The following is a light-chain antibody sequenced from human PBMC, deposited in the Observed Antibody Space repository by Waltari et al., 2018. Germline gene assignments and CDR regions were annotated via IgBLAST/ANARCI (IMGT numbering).Light chain of an antibody. CDR3: QQYKEWPPWT. CDR1: LSVGND. Sequence: EIVMTQSPATLSVSPGERATLSCRASLSVGNDLAWYHQAPGQAPRLLIYGASSRATGVPARFSGSGSGTEFTLTITSLQSGDFGIYFCQQYKEWPPWTFGQGTRVDTK. CDR2: GAS. J-gene: IGKJ1*01. V-gene: IGKV3-15*01.